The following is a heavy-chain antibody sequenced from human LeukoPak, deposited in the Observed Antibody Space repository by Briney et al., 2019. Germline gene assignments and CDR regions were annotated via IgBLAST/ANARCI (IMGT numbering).Heavy chain of an antibody. CDR3: ARQLPKYSSSSRWFDP. CDR1: GYTFTGYY. CDR2: INPNSGGT. Sequence: ASVKVSCKASGYTFTGYYMHWVRQAPGQGLEWMGRINPNSGGTNYAQKFQGRVTMTRDTSIGTAYMELSRLRSDDTAVYYCARQLPKYSSSSRWFDPWGQGTLVTVSS. J-gene: IGHJ5*02. D-gene: IGHD6-13*01. V-gene: IGHV1-2*06.